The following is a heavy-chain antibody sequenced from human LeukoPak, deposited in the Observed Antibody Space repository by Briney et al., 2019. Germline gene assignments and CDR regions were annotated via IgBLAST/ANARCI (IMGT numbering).Heavy chain of an antibody. J-gene: IGHJ3*02. CDR1: GFTFSNYW. Sequence: GGSLRLSCAASGFTFSNYWMSCVRQAPGKGLEWVAHINQDGSEKYYVDSVKGRFTISRDNAKNSLYLQMNSLRAEDTAVYYCARDGGGDIVVAFAFDIWGQGTMVTVSS. V-gene: IGHV3-7*05. D-gene: IGHD2-15*01. CDR3: ARDGGGDIVVAFAFDI. CDR2: INQDGSEK.